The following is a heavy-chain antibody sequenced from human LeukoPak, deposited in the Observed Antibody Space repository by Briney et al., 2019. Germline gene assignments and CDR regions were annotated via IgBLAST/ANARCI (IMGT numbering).Heavy chain of an antibody. J-gene: IGHJ6*02. Sequence: PGGSLRLSCSASGFTFSSYTMHWVRQAPGKGLEYVSAINSNGGSTYYADSVKGRFTISRDNSKNTLYLQMSSLRAEDTAVYYCARDRDVPAIGMDVWGQGTTVTVSS. CDR3: ARDRDVPAIGMDV. V-gene: IGHV3-64D*09. CDR2: INSNGGST. CDR1: GFTFSSYT.